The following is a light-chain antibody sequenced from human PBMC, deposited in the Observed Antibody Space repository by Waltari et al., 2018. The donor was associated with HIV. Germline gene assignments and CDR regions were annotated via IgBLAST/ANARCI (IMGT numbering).Light chain of an antibody. V-gene: IGLV2-14*03. CDR3: SSYRNSTFYV. Sequence: QSALTQPASVSGSPGQSITISCTGTTSDVGGYNYVSWYQQHAGKAPRVIIYDVSNRPSGVSDRFSGSKSGNTASLTISGLQAEDEADYFCSSYRNSTFYVFGNGTKVTVL. CDR2: DVS. J-gene: IGLJ1*01. CDR1: TSDVGGYNY.